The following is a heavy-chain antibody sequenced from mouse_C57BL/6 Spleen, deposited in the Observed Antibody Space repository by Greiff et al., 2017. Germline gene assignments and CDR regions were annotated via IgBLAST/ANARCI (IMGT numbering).Heavy chain of an antibody. J-gene: IGHJ4*01. CDR1: GYSFTSGYY. CDR2: ISYDGSN. CDR3: ARRVEDWNPYYALDY. V-gene: IGHV3-6*01. Sequence: PYLFKPSPSLSLTCSVTGYSFTSGYYWNWIRQLPGNQLEWMGYISYDGSNNYNSSLKNRISITRDKSKNQFSLKLKSVTTEDTATYYCARRVEDWNPYYALDYWGQGTSVTVSS.